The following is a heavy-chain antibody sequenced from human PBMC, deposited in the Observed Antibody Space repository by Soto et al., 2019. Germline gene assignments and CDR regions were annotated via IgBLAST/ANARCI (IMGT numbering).Heavy chain of an antibody. J-gene: IGHJ4*02. CDR3: ARDLYNSSSLGGY. D-gene: IGHD6-6*01. Sequence: QVQLVKSGGGVVQPGRSLSLSCTASGFTFSTYAMHWVRQAPGKGLEWVAVISYDGSNGHYADFVKGRFTISRDNSKNTLSLQMNSLRVEDTAVYFCARDLYNSSSLGGYWGQGTLVTVSS. CDR2: ISYDGSNG. CDR1: GFTFSTYA. V-gene: IGHV3-30*04.